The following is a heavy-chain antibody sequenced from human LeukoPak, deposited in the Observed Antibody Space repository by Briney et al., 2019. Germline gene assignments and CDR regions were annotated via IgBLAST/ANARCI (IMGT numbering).Heavy chain of an antibody. D-gene: IGHD3-10*01. CDR2: IKQDGSEK. V-gene: IGHV3-7*01. CDR3: ARGGMVRRVMGAFDI. CDR1: GFTFSNYW. Sequence: PGGSLRLSCAASGFTFSNYWMSWVRQAPGQGLEWVANIKQDGSEKYYVDSVKGRFTVSRDNAKNSLYLQMNSLRAEDTAVFYCARGGMVRRVMGAFDIWGQGTLVTVSS. J-gene: IGHJ3*02.